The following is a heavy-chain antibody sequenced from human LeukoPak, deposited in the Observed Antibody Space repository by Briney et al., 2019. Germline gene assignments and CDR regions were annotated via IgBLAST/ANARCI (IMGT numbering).Heavy chain of an antibody. Sequence: GGSLRLSCAASGFTFSGYALHWVRQAPGKGLEWVALISYDGSNKYYADSVKGRFAISRDNSKNTLYLQMNSLRVEDTAVYYCASSQDFWSGYSWGQGTLVTVSS. CDR3: ASSQDFWSGYS. V-gene: IGHV3-30*09. J-gene: IGHJ5*02. CDR1: GFTFSGYA. CDR2: ISYDGSNK. D-gene: IGHD3-3*01.